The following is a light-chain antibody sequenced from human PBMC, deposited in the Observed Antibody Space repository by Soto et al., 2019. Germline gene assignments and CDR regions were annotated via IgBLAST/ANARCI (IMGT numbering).Light chain of an antibody. J-gene: IGKJ5*01. V-gene: IGKV3-20*01. CDR3: QHYGTSPEVT. CDR1: ESVSSSS. CDR2: GAS. Sequence: EIVLTQSPGTLSLSPGERATLSCRASESVSSSSLAWYQQKPGQAPRLLMHGASSRATGIPDRFSGSGSGADFTLAISRVEPEDFAVYYCQHYGTSPEVTFGQGTRLEIK.